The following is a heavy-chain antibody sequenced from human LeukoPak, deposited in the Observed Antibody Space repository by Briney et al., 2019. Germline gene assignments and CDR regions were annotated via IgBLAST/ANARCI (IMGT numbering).Heavy chain of an antibody. CDR2: IYHSGST. V-gene: IGHV4-38-2*02. Sequence: SETLSLTCTVSGYSISSGYYWGWIRQPPGKGLEWIGSIYHSGSTYYNPSLKSRVTILVDTSKNQFSLKLSSVTAADTAVYYCAGPFDYWGQGTLVTVSS. CDR3: AGPFDY. CDR1: GYSISSGYY. J-gene: IGHJ4*02.